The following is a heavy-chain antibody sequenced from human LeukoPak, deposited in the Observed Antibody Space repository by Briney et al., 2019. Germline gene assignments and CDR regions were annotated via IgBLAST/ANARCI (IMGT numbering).Heavy chain of an antibody. CDR1: GFTFSDYY. Sequence: GGSLRLSCAASGFTFSDYYMSWIRQAPGKGLEWVSYISSSGSTIYYADSVKGRFTISRDNAKNSLYLQMNSLRAEDTAVYYCARASSDDQLPAHHYYYMDVWGKGTTVTVSS. V-gene: IGHV3-11*04. J-gene: IGHJ6*03. CDR2: ISSSGSTI. D-gene: IGHD2-2*01. CDR3: ARASSDDQLPAHHYYYMDV.